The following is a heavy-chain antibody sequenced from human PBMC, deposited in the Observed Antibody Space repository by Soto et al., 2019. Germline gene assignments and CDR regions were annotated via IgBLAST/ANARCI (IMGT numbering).Heavy chain of an antibody. J-gene: IGHJ5*02. Sequence: QITLKESGPTLVRPTQTLTLTCTFSGFSLSTTGVGVGWIRQPPGKALEWLALIYWDDDKRYSPSLKSRLTITKDTSKNEVILTMTNLDPVDTATYYCAQRLRDSGLGRKRANYFDPWGQGTLVTVSS. CDR2: IYWDDDK. CDR1: GFSLSTTGVG. CDR3: AQRLRDSGLGRKRANYFDP. V-gene: IGHV2-5*02. D-gene: IGHD3-16*01.